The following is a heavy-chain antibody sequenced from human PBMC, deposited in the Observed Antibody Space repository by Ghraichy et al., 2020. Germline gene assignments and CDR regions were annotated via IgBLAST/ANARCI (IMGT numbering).Heavy chain of an antibody. V-gene: IGHV4-39*07. D-gene: IGHD1-7*01. Sequence: ETLSLTCTVSGGSISSSSYYWGWIRQPPGKGLEWIGSIYYSGSTYYNPSLKSRVTISVDTSKNQFSLKLSSVTAADTAVYYCARASITGTTILRYWFDPWGQGTLVTVSS. J-gene: IGHJ5*02. CDR3: ARASITGTTILRYWFDP. CDR2: IYYSGST. CDR1: GGSISSSSYY.